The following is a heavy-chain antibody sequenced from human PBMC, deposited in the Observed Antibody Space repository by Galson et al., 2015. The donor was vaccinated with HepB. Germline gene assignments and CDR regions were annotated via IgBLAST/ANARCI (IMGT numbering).Heavy chain of an antibody. D-gene: IGHD2-15*01. V-gene: IGHV1-69*04. J-gene: IGHJ5*02. CDR1: GGTFSSYT. CDR2: IIPILDVA. CDR3: AREAKYCSGGSCYSTGNWFDP. Sequence: SVKVSCKAYGGTFSSYTISWVRQAPGQGLEWMGRIIPILDVANYAQKFQGRVTITADKSTSTAYMELSSLRSEDTAVYYCAREAKYCSGGSCYSTGNWFDPWGQGTLVTVSS.